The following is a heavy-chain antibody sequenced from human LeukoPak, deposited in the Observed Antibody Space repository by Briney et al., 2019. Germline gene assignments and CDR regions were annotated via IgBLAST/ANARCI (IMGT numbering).Heavy chain of an antibody. CDR2: IYTSGTT. V-gene: IGHV4-4*07. D-gene: IGHD6-13*01. CDR3: ARDREGSSWYVGGGATQGLFDL. Sequence: PSDTLSLPCTLSGGSISSYYWRWTRPPAGKGREWIVRIYTSGTTNYRPSLKSRVTMSVDTSQNQFTLKLSSVTAADTAVYYCARDREGSSWYVGGGATQGLFDLWGQGTLVTVSS. J-gene: IGHJ5*02. CDR1: GGSISSYY.